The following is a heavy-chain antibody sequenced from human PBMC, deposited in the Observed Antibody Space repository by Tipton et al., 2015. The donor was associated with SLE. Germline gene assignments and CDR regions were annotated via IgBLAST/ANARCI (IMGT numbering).Heavy chain of an antibody. CDR1: GGSISSNDYY. Sequence: TLSLTCTVSGGSISSNDYYWGWIRQPPGKGLEWIGSIYYSGSTHYNPSLRSRLTISVDTSENQFSLKLSSVTAADTAVYYCARDFVHCSTTSCYTGKFDYWGQGTLVTVSS. CDR3: ARDFVHCSTTSCYTGKFDY. V-gene: IGHV4-39*07. D-gene: IGHD2-2*02. J-gene: IGHJ4*02. CDR2: IYYSGST.